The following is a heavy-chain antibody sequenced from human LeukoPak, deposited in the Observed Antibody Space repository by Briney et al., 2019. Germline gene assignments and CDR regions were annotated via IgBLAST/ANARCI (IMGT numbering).Heavy chain of an antibody. CDR3: ARVGCTSTSCLAN. V-gene: IGHV3-7*02. CDR2: IKQDGSEK. D-gene: IGHD2-2*01. CDR1: GLTFSSYW. J-gene: IGHJ4*02. Sequence: GGSLRLSCAVSGLTFSSYWMTWVRQAPGKGLELVTNIKQDGSEKYYVDSVKGRFTISRDNAKNSLYLQMSSVRAEDTAVYYCARVGCTSTSCLANWGQGTLVTVSS.